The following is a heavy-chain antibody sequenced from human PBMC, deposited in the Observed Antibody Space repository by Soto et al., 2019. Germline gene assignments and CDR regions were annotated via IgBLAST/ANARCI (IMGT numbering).Heavy chain of an antibody. V-gene: IGHV1-18*04. J-gene: IGHJ5*01. CDR3: VRDHKYFRVNGNWFDS. CDR1: GYTSADLG. CDR2: VSGNNGAS. Sequence: SVKVSCKASGYTSADLGISWVRQAPGQGLEWMGWVSGNNGASNPAPKVQGRITMTLDTSTGVSYMALRSLRSDDTAIYYCVRDHKYFRVNGNWFDSWGQGTLGTVAS. D-gene: IGHD2-2*01.